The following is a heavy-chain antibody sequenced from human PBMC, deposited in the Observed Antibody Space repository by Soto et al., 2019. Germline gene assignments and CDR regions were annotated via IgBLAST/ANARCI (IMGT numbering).Heavy chain of an antibody. CDR2: IYYSGST. CDR3: ARHARNRGVHYGRQPNWFDP. D-gene: IGHD3-10*01. J-gene: IGHJ5*02. V-gene: IGHV4-39*01. CDR1: GGSISSSSYY. Sequence: QLQLQESGPGLVKPSETLSLTCTVSGGSISSSSYYWGWIRQPPGKRLEWIGSIYYSGSTYYNPSLKSRVTISVDTSKNQFSLKLSSVTAADTAVYYCARHARNRGVHYGRQPNWFDPWGQGTLVTVSS.